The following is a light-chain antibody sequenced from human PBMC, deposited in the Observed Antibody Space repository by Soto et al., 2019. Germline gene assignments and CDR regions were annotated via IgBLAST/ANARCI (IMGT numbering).Light chain of an antibody. CDR3: ETWDTNVVV. V-gene: IGLV4-60*02. CDR1: SGHSTYI. Sequence: QLVLTQSSSASASQGSSVKLTCTLSSGHSTYIIAWHQQQPGKAPRYLMKLEGSGSYNKGSGIPDRFSGSSSGADRYLTISNLQFEDEADYYCETWDTNVVVFGGGTQLTVL. J-gene: IGLJ2*01. CDR2: LEGSGSY.